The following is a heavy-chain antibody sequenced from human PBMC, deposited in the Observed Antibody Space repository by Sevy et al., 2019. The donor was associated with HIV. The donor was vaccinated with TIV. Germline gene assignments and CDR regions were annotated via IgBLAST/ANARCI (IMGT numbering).Heavy chain of an antibody. V-gene: IGHV4-39*01. Sequence: SETLSLTCTVSGGSISSSSYYWGWIRQPPGKGLEWIGSIYYSGSTYYNPSLKSRVTISVDTSKNQFSLKLGSVTAADTAVYYCARGEMATITGDFDYWGQGTLVTVSS. CDR3: ARGEMATITGDFDY. D-gene: IGHD5-12*01. CDR1: GGSISSSSYY. J-gene: IGHJ4*02. CDR2: IYYSGST.